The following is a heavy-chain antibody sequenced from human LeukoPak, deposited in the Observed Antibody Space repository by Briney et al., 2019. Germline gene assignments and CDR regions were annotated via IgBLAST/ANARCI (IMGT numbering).Heavy chain of an antibody. Sequence: PSETLSLTCTVSGGSISSSSYYWGCIRQPPGKGLEWIGSIFYSGSTYYNPSLKSRVTISVDTSKNQFSLKLSSVTAADTTVYYCARHGTVVARGTFDPWGQGTLVTVSS. CDR1: GGSISSSSYY. V-gene: IGHV4-39*01. CDR2: IFYSGST. J-gene: IGHJ5*02. D-gene: IGHD2-2*01. CDR3: ARHGTVVARGTFDP.